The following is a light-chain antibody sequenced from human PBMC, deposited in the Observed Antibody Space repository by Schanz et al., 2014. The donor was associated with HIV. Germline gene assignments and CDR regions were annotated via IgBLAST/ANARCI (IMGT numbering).Light chain of an antibody. CDR1: SSDVGGYNY. Sequence: QSALTQPPSASGSPGQSVTISCTGTSSDVGGYNYVSWYQQHPGKAPKLMIYDVSNRPSGISSRFSGSKSGNTASLTVSGLQAEDEADYYCSSYADNNKLVFGGGIKVTVL. CDR3: SSYADNNKLV. CDR2: DVS. J-gene: IGLJ2*01. V-gene: IGLV2-8*01.